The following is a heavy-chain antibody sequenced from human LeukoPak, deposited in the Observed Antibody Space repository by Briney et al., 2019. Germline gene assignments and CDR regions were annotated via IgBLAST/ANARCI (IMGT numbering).Heavy chain of an antibody. D-gene: IGHD6-19*01. CDR1: GGSISSGGYY. V-gene: IGHV4-31*03. CDR3: ARDEYSSGWYTYGY. Sequence: PSETLSLTCTVSGGSISSGGYYWSWIRQHPGKGLEWIGYIYYSGSTYYNPSLKSRVTISVDTSKNQFSLKLSSVTAADTDVYYCARDEYSSGWYTYGYWGQGTLVTASS. J-gene: IGHJ4*02. CDR2: IYYSGST.